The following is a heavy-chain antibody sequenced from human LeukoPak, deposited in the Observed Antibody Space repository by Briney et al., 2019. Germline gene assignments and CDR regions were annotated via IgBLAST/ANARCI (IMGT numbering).Heavy chain of an antibody. CDR3: ATDPPGVTSAAPHYYFDY. CDR1: GFTFSSYG. J-gene: IGHJ4*02. V-gene: IGHV3-30*02. CDR2: IRYDGSKT. D-gene: IGHD2-8*01. Sequence: AGGSLRLSCAASGFTFSSYGMHWVRQAPGKGLEWVAFIRYDGSKTYYADSVKGRFTISRDNSKNTLYLQMNSLRAEDTALFYCATDPPGVTSAAPHYYFDYWGQGTLVTVSS.